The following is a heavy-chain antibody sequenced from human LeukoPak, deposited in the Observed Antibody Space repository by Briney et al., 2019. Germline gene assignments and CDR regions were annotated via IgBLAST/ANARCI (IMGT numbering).Heavy chain of an antibody. Sequence: PSETLSLTCAVYGGSFSGYYWSWIRQPPGKGLEWIGEINHSGSTNYNPSLKSRVTISVDTSKNLFSLKLSSVTAADTAVYYCASVLRYFAYNWFDPWGQGTLVTVSS. J-gene: IGHJ5*02. V-gene: IGHV4-34*01. CDR2: INHSGST. CDR3: ASVLRYFAYNWFDP. CDR1: GGSFSGYY. D-gene: IGHD3-9*01.